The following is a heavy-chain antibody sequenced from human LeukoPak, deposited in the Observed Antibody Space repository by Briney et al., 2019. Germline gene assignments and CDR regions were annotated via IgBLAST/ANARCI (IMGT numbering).Heavy chain of an antibody. J-gene: IGHJ5*02. CDR3: ARDRGIAEADSFDP. CDR2: IDTYSGKT. D-gene: IGHD6-13*01. V-gene: IGHV1-18*01. Sequence: GASVKVSCKASGCTYTTDGISWVRQAPGQGLEWMGWIDTYSGKTNYAQKFQGRVTMTSDTSTSTAYMELRSLRSDDTAVYYCARDRGIAEADSFDPWGQGTLVTVSS. CDR1: GCTYTTDG.